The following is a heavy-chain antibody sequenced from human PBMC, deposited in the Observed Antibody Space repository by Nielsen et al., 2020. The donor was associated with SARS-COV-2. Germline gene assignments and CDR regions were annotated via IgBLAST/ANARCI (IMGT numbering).Heavy chain of an antibody. CDR3: ARDPEGLFWYFDL. Sequence: GSLRLSCTASGFSFSSYGMNWVRQAPGKGLEWVSYISKSYTPIDYADSVKGRFAISRDNSKNTLYLQMNSLRAEDTAVYYCARDPEGLFWYFDLWGRGTLVTVSS. CDR1: GFSFSSYG. J-gene: IGHJ2*01. CDR2: ISKSYTPI. D-gene: IGHD3-3*01. V-gene: IGHV3-48*01.